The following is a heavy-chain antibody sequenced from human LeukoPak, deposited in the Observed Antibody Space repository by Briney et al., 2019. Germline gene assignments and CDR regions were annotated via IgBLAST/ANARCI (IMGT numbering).Heavy chain of an antibody. D-gene: IGHD3-9*01. V-gene: IGHV1-2*02. CDR1: GYTFTGYY. Sequence: ASVTVSCKTSGYTFTGYYIHWVRQAPGQGLEWMGWINPTNGGKNYAQKFQGRVTMTRDTSISTAYMELSGLRSDDTTIYYCARQTIRPFDFWGQGTLATVSA. J-gene: IGHJ4*02. CDR2: INPTNGGK. CDR3: ARQTIRPFDF.